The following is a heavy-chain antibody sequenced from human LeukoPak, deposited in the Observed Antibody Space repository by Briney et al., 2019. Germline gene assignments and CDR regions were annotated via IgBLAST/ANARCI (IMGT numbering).Heavy chain of an antibody. CDR1: GGSISSGSHY. D-gene: IGHD3-10*01. CDR2: IYYSGST. Sequence: SETLSLTCTVSGGSISSGSHYWSWIRQPAGKGLEWIGSIYYSGSTYYNPSLKSRVTISVDTSKNQFSLKLSSVTAADTAVYYCARSSVLLWFGDHPPKGAFDIWGQGTMVTVSS. V-gene: IGHV4-39*07. CDR3: ARSSVLLWFGDHPPKGAFDI. J-gene: IGHJ3*02.